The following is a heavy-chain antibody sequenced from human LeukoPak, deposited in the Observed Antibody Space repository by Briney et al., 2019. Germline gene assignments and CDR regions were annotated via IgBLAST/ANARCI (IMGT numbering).Heavy chain of an antibody. D-gene: IGHD5-12*01. CDR2: INRDGSST. J-gene: IGHJ4*02. V-gene: IGHV3-74*01. Sequence: PGGSLRLSCLASGFTFSNYWMHWVRQAPGKGLVWVSHINRDGSSTYYADSVKGRFTISRDNSKNTLYLQMNSLRAEDTAVYYCAKVRGYSGYDGYWGQGTLVTVSS. CDR1: GFTFSNYW. CDR3: AKVRGYSGYDGY.